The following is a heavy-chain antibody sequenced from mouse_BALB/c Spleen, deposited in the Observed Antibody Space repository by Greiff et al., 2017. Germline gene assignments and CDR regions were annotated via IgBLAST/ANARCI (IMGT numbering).Heavy chain of an antibody. CDR2: ISYSGST. V-gene: IGHV3-2*02. CDR3: AREGYYDYDGAWFAY. CDR1: GYSITSDYA. D-gene: IGHD2-4*01. Sequence: EVQLQQSGPGLVKPSQSLSLTCTVTGYSITSDYAWNWIRQFPGNKLEWMGYISYSGSTSYNPSLKSRISITRDTSKNQFFLQLNSVTTEDTATYYCAREGYYDYDGAWFAYWGQGTLVTVSA. J-gene: IGHJ3*01.